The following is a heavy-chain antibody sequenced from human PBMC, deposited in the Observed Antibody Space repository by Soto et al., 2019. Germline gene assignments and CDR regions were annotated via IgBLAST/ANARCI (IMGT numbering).Heavy chain of an antibody. Sequence: SETLSLTCTVSGGSISSYYWSWIRQPAGKGLEWIGRIYTSGSTNYNPSLKSRVTMSVDTSKNQFSLKLSSVTAADTAVYYCARDPGDITGTPGYYFDYWGQGTLVTVSS. V-gene: IGHV4-4*07. J-gene: IGHJ4*02. D-gene: IGHD1-7*01. CDR3: ARDPGDITGTPGYYFDY. CDR1: GGSISSYY. CDR2: IYTSGST.